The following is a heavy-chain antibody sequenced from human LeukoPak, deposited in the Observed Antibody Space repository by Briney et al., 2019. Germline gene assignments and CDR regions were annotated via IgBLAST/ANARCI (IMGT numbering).Heavy chain of an antibody. CDR2: ISWNSGSI. Sequence: GGSLRLSCAASGFTFSSYAMHWVRQAPGKGLEWVSGISWNSGSIGYADSVKGRFTISRDNAKNSLYLQMNSLRAEDTALYYCAKDSGQWLVRGFDYWGQGTLVTVSS. D-gene: IGHD6-19*01. CDR3: AKDSGQWLVRGFDY. V-gene: IGHV3-9*01. J-gene: IGHJ4*02. CDR1: GFTFSSYA.